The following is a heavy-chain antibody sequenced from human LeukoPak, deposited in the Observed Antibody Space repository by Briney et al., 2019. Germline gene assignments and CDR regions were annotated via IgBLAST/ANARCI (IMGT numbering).Heavy chain of an antibody. CDR1: GFTFSSYG. CDR3: AVMVRGVIITEALDY. D-gene: IGHD3-10*01. CDR2: ISYDGSNK. V-gene: IGHV3-30*03. Sequence: GGSLRLSCAASGFTFSSYGIHWVRQAPGKGLEWVAVISYDGSNKYYADSVKGRFTISRDNSKNTLYLQMNSLRAEDTAVYYCAVMVRGVIITEALDYWGQGTLVTVSS. J-gene: IGHJ4*02.